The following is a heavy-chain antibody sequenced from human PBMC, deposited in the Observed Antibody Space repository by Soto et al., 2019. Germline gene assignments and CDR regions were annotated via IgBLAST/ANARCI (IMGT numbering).Heavy chain of an antibody. V-gene: IGHV1-69*01. CDR3: ASAGADCSSTSCYWFDP. CDR2: IIPIFGTA. J-gene: IGHJ5*02. Sequence: QVQLVQSGAEVKKPGSSVKVSCKASGGTFSSYAISWVRQAPGQGLEWMGEIIPIFGTANYAQKSQGRVTIAGDESTSAVYMQLSRLRSEDTAVYYCASAGADCSSTSCYWFDPWGQGTLVTVSS. D-gene: IGHD2-2*01. CDR1: GGTFSSYA.